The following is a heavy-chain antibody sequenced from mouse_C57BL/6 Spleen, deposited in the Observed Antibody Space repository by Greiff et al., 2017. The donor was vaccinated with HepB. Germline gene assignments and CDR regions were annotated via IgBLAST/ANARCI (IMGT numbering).Heavy chain of an antibody. V-gene: IGHV1-82*01. CDR2: IYPGDGDT. D-gene: IGHD1-1*01. Sequence: VQLQQSGPELVKPGASVKISCKASGYAFSSSWMNWVKQRPGKGLEWIGRIYPGDGDTNYNGKFKGKATLTADKSSSTAYMQLSSLTSEDSAAYFCARILITTVVGAMDYWGQGTSVTVSS. J-gene: IGHJ4*01. CDR3: ARILITTVVGAMDY. CDR1: GYAFSSSW.